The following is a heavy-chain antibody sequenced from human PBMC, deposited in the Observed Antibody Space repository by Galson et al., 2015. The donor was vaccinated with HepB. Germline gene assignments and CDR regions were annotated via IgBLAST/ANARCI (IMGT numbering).Heavy chain of an antibody. Sequence: SLRLSCAASGFTFSAFAMSWVRQAPGKGLEWVSGVEKDSSGTYYADSVEGRFTISRDNSKNTLYLRVNSLRAEDTAVYYCAKQAGNLIRSWHFDYWGQGSLVIVSS. CDR1: GFTFSAFA. V-gene: IGHV3-23*03. D-gene: IGHD4-17*01. CDR3: AKQAGNLIRSWHFDY. CDR2: VEKDSSGT. J-gene: IGHJ4*02.